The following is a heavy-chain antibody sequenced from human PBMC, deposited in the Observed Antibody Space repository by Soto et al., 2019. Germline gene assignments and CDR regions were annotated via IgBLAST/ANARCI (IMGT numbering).Heavy chain of an antibody. V-gene: IGHV4-28*01. Sequence: QVQLQESGPGLVKPSDTLSLTCAVSGYSISSTTWWGWIRQPPGKGLEWIGYIHYSGNTHYYPSLKSRVTMSLDTSKNQFSLKLSSVTAVDTAVYFCAIYDSASARHYFEYWGQGILVTVSS. CDR1: GYSISSTTW. CDR2: IHYSGNT. J-gene: IGHJ4*02. CDR3: AIYDSASARHYFEY. D-gene: IGHD2-15*01.